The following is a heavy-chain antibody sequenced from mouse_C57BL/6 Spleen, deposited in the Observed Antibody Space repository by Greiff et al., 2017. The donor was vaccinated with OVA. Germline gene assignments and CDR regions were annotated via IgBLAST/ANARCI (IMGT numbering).Heavy chain of an antibody. CDR2: IDPSDSYT. CDR1: GYTFTSYW. J-gene: IGHJ3*01. Sequence: QVQLQQPGAELVKPGASVKLSCKASGYTFTSYWMQWVKQRPGQGLEWIGEIDPSDSYTNYKQKFKGQATLTIDTSSSTAYMQLSSLTSEDSAVYYCARGDWDKACWGQGTLVTVSA. D-gene: IGHD4-1*01. V-gene: IGHV1-50*01. CDR3: ARGDWDKAC.